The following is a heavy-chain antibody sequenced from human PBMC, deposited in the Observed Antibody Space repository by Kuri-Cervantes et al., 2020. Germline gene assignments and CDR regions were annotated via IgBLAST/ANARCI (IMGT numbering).Heavy chain of an antibody. CDR1: GYTFTSYG. Sequence: ASVKVSCKASGYTFTSYGISWVRQAPGQGLEWMGWIIGYTANTKYAPKFQGRVTMTTDTSTSTAYMELRSLRSDDTAVYYCARAYSSDWDYDYWGQGTPVTVSS. D-gene: IGHD6-19*01. CDR2: IIGYTANT. CDR3: ARAYSSDWDYDY. J-gene: IGHJ4*02. V-gene: IGHV1-18*01.